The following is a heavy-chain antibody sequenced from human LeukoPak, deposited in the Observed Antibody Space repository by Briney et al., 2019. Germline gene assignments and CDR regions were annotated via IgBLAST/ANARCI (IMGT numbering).Heavy chain of an antibody. D-gene: IGHD6-13*01. J-gene: IGHJ6*02. V-gene: IGHV1-2*04. CDR2: IHPNSGGT. CDR1: GYTFTGYY. Sequence: GASVKVSCKASGYTFTGYYMHWVRQAPGQGLEWMGWIHPNSGGTNYAQKFQGWVTMTRDTSISTAYMELSRLRSDDTAVYYCARDRCLLGAAAGACYYYGMDVWGQGTTVTVSS. CDR3: ARDRCLLGAAAGACYYYGMDV.